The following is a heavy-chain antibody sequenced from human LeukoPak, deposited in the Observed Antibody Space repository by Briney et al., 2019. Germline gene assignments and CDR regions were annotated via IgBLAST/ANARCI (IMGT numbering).Heavy chain of an antibody. CDR1: GFTPSSYE. J-gene: IGHJ6*02. Sequence: GGSLRLSCAASGFTPSSYEMIWARQAPGEGLEWIAYISRSGTATLYADSVRGRFTFSRDNSKKSLYLLMNSLGAEDTAVYYCARYCAGDCYEGMDVWGQGTTVIVSS. D-gene: IGHD2-21*02. V-gene: IGHV3-48*03. CDR2: ISRSGTAT. CDR3: ARYCAGDCYEGMDV.